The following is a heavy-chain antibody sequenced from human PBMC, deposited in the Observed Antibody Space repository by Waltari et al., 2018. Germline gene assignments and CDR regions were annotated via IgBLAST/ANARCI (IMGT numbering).Heavy chain of an antibody. Sequence: HVQLPESGPGLVKPSETLSLTCTVTGGSISSSYWSWLRQPPGKGLEWIGYIYYSGSTNYNPSLKSRVTISVDTSKNQFSLKLSSVTAADTAVYYCARRYSSSWTFDYWGQGTLVTVSS. CDR1: GGSISSSY. V-gene: IGHV4-59*01. J-gene: IGHJ4*02. CDR2: IYYSGST. CDR3: ARRYSSSWTFDY. D-gene: IGHD6-13*01.